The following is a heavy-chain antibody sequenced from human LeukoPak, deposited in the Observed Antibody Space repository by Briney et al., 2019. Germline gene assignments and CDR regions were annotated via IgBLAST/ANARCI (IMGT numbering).Heavy chain of an antibody. Sequence: ASVKVSCKASGYTFTSYGISWVRQAPGQGLEWMGWISAYNGNTNYAQKLQGRVTMTTDTSTSTAYMELRSLRSDDTAVYYCARAHRAYSSSNSLSDYWGQGTLVTVSS. D-gene: IGHD6-6*01. V-gene: IGHV1-18*01. CDR1: GYTFTSYG. J-gene: IGHJ4*02. CDR2: ISAYNGNT. CDR3: ARAHRAYSSSNSLSDY.